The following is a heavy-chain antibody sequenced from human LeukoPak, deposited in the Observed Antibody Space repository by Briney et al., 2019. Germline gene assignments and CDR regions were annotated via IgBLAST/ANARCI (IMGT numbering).Heavy chain of an antibody. CDR1: GFTVSSNY. J-gene: IGHJ4*02. V-gene: IGHV3-53*01. CDR3: ARGAAVAQRFRHFDY. CDR2: IYSGGST. D-gene: IGHD6-19*01. Sequence: GGSLRLSCAASGFTVSSNYMRWVRQAPGKGLEWVSVIYSGGSTYYADSVKGRFTISRDNSKNTLYLQMNSLRAEDTAVYYCARGAAVAQRFRHFDYWGQGTLVTVSS.